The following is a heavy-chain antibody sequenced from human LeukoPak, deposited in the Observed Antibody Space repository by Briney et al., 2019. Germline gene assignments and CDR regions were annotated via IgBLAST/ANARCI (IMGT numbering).Heavy chain of an antibody. Sequence: VKVSCKASGGTFSSYAISWVRQAPGQGLEWMGGIIPIFGTANYARKFQGRVTITTDESTSTAYMELSSLRSEGTAVYYCARVVDTAMVTGYFYFDYWGQGTLVTVSS. V-gene: IGHV1-69*05. D-gene: IGHD5-18*01. CDR1: GGTFSSYA. CDR3: ARVVDTAMVTGYFYFDY. J-gene: IGHJ4*02. CDR2: IIPIFGTA.